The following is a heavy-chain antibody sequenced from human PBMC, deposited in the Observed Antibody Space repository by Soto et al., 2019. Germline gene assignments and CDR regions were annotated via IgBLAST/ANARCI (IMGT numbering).Heavy chain of an antibody. D-gene: IGHD2-8*02. CDR3: ARDKITGLFDY. CDR1: GGSFSGYY. V-gene: IGHV4-34*01. J-gene: IGHJ4*02. Sequence: QVQLQQWGAGLLKPSETLSLTCAVYGGSFSGYYWTWIRQPPGTGLEWIGEINHSGSTNYNPSLKXXVTISVDTSKNQFSLKLNSVTAADTAVYYCARDKITGLFDYWGQGTLVTVSS. CDR2: INHSGST.